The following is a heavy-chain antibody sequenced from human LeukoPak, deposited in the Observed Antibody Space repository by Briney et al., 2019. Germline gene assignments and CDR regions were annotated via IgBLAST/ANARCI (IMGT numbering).Heavy chain of an antibody. J-gene: IGHJ4*02. CDR1: GLTFSNSY. CDR2: SNPDGSVR. D-gene: IGHD4-17*01. Sequence: GGSLRLSCAASGLTFSNSYMCWVRQAPGKGLEWVAGSNPDGSVRYYIDSVKGRFTISRDNVENSLYLQMNNLRVEDTAVYFCVRDPSYGAIDYWGQGTLVTVSS. CDR3: VRDPSYGAIDY. V-gene: IGHV3-7*01.